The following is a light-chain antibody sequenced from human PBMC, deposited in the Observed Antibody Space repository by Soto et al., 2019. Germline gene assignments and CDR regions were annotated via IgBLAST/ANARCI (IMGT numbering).Light chain of an antibody. V-gene: IGKV3D-20*02. J-gene: IGKJ5*01. CDR3: QQRTIWPPVT. CDR1: QSVSNDY. Sequence: MVLKQSPGTLSLSPGDRATLSCRASQSVSNDYVAWVQQKPGQTPRLLIYDASSRATGVPDRFSGSGSGTDFTLTISRLEPEDSAIYYCQQRTIWPPVTFGQGTRLEI. CDR2: DAS.